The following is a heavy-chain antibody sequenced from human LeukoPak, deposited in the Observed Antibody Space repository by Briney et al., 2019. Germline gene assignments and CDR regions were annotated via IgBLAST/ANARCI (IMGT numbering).Heavy chain of an antibody. CDR3: AKDVWWSVS. J-gene: IGHJ5*02. D-gene: IGHD2-8*02. V-gene: IGHV3-23*01. CDR1: GFTFSNHA. CDR2: ISADAVDT. Sequence: GGSLRLSCVASGFTFSNHAMAWVRQAPGKGLEWVSAISADAVDTFYAPSVKGRFTISRDNSKNTMYLQINSLRAEDTAIYYCAKDVWWSVSWGQGTLVTVSS.